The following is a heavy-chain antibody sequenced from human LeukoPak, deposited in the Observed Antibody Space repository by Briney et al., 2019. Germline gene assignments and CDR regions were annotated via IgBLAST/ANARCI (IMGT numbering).Heavy chain of an antibody. Sequence: ASVKVSCKASGGTFSSYAISWVRQAPGQGLEWMGWINPNSGGTNYAQKFQGRVTMTRDTSISTAYMELSRLRSDDTAVYYCARKLGYSSYMDVWGKGTTVSVSS. V-gene: IGHV1-2*02. CDR2: INPNSGGT. CDR1: GGTFSSYA. CDR3: ARKLGYSSYMDV. J-gene: IGHJ6*03. D-gene: IGHD6-13*01.